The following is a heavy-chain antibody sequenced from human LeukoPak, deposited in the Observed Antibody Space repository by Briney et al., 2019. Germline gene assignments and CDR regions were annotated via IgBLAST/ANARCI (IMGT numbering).Heavy chain of an antibody. Sequence: ASVKVSCKASGYTFTSYYMHWVRQAPGQGLEWMGIINPSGGSTSYAQKFQGRVTMTTDTSTTTAYMELRSLKSDDTAVYYCARDWNCSSRSCVDTFDIWGQGTTVTVSS. D-gene: IGHD2-2*01. CDR2: INPSGGST. CDR3: ARDWNCSSRSCVDTFDI. CDR1: GYTFTSYY. J-gene: IGHJ3*02. V-gene: IGHV1-46*01.